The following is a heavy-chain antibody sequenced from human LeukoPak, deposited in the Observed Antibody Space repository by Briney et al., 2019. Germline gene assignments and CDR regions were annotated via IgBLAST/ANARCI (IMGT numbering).Heavy chain of an antibody. CDR3: AREGLTFDY. Sequence: GGSLRLSCAASGFTFSSYWMHWVRQAPGKGPVWVSRINNDGSTSYADSVKGRFTISRDNVKNTLYLQMNSLRAEDTAIYYCAREGLTFDYWGQGTLVTVSS. CDR1: GFTFSSYW. CDR2: INNDGST. V-gene: IGHV3-74*01. J-gene: IGHJ4*02. D-gene: IGHD3-22*01.